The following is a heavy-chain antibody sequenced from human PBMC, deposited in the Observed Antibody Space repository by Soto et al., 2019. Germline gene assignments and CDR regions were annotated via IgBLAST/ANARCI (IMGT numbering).Heavy chain of an antibody. CDR2: VNSDGSTT. Sequence: EVQLVESGGGLVQPGGSMRLSCAASGFIFNNYWMHWVRQVPGKGLVWVSRVNSDGSTTNYADAVKGRFTISRDNAKNTLFLQMNSLRVEDTAVYYCARGKYYDVSTGYSTFDPWGQGVPVNVAS. CDR1: GFIFNNYW. CDR3: ARGKYYDVSTGYSTFDP. V-gene: IGHV3-74*01. D-gene: IGHD3-9*01. J-gene: IGHJ5*02.